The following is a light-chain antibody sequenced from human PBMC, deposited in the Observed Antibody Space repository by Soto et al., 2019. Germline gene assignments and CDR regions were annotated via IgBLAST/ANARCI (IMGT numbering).Light chain of an antibody. CDR2: GAS. V-gene: IGKV3-20*01. J-gene: IGKJ1*01. Sequence: EIVSTQSPGTLSLSPGDSATLSCRASQTVTNNYLAWYQQKPGQAPRLLISGASIRAPGIPDRFSGSGSGTDFTLTISRLEPEDFAVYYCHQSSHSPRTFGQGTKVEIK. CDR3: HQSSHSPRT. CDR1: QTVTNNY.